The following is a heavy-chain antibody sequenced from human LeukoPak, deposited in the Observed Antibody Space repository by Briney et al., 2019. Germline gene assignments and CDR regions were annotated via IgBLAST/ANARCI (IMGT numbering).Heavy chain of an antibody. Sequence: SETLSLTCTVSGGSISSSSYYWGWIRQPPGKGLEWIGCIYYSGSTYYNPSLKSRVTISVDTSTNQSSLKLSSVTAADTAVYYCASPGILTYGDYHLPPFYWGQGTLVTVSS. V-gene: IGHV4-39*01. D-gene: IGHD4-17*01. CDR2: IYYSGST. CDR3: ASPGILTYGDYHLPPFY. J-gene: IGHJ4*02. CDR1: GGSISSSSYY.